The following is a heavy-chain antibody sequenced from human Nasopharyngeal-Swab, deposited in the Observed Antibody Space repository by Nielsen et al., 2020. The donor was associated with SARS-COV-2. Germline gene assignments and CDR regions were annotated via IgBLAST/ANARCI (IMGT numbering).Heavy chain of an antibody. Sequence: GESLKISCGASGFTFSDYYMSWIRQAPGKGPEWLSFISNTGTTIYYADSVKGRFTMSRDNAGNSLFLEMNSLRADDTALYYCATLGRYGYGRALDYWGQGTLVTVSS. CDR1: GFTFSDYY. D-gene: IGHD5-18*01. V-gene: IGHV3-11*04. CDR3: ATLGRYGYGRALDY. CDR2: ISNTGTTI. J-gene: IGHJ4*02.